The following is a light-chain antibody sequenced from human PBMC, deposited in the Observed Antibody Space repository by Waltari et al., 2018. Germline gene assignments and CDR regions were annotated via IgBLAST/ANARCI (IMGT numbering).Light chain of an antibody. CDR3: HQRKTWPIT. CDR1: RSVSSF. Sequence: EIWLTQSQAPFSLLQGQKATSSSRPSRSVSSFLAWYHKKRGQAPRLLFYDDSTRSTGIPARFSGSGSGTDFTLTISSLEPEDFAFDYCHQRKTWPITFSQGTRLEIK. V-gene: IGKV3-11*01. CDR2: DDS. J-gene: IGKJ5*01.